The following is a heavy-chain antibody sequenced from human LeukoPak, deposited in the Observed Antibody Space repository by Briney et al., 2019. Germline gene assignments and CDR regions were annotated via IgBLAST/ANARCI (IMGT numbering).Heavy chain of an antibody. V-gene: IGHV3-23*01. D-gene: IGHD3-3*01. Sequence: PGGSLRLSCAASGFPFTSYGMRWVRQAPGKGLEWVSGISGSGGSTFYADSVKGRFTISRDNSNNTLYLQMNSLGAEDTAVYYCAKDRERFLGGFEPWGQGTLVTVSS. CDR3: AKDRERFLGGFEP. CDR2: ISGSGGST. CDR1: GFPFTSYG. J-gene: IGHJ5*02.